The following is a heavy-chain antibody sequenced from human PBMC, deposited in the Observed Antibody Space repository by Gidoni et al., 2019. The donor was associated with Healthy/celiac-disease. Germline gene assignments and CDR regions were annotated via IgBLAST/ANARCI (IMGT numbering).Heavy chain of an antibody. CDR3: ARDGAGWIAVAGPKGDAFDI. CDR1: GLPFRSYS. D-gene: IGHD6-19*01. J-gene: IGHJ3*02. Sequence: EVQLVESGAGLVQPGCSLRLYCSASGLPFRSYSMNWVRQAPGKGLEWVASISSSSSYIYYADSVKGRFTISRDNAKNSLYLQMNSLRAEDTAVYYCARDGAGWIAVAGPKGDAFDIWGQGTMVTVSS. CDR2: ISSSSSYI. V-gene: IGHV3-21*01.